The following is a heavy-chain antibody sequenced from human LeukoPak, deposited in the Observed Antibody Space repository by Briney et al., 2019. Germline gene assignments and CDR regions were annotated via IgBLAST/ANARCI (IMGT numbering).Heavy chain of an antibody. V-gene: IGHV1-18*01. D-gene: IGHD2-15*01. J-gene: IGHJ4*02. CDR1: GYTLTSYG. Sequence: ASVKVSCKASGYTLTSYGISWVRQAPGQGLEWMGWISAYNGNTNYAQKLQGRVTMTTDTSTSTAYMELRSLRSDDTAVYYCARTAIVVVVAATPSFDYWGQGTLVTVSS. CDR3: ARTAIVVVVAATPSFDY. CDR2: ISAYNGNT.